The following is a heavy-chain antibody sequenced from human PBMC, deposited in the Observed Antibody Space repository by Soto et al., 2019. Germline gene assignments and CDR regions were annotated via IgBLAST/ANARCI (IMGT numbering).Heavy chain of an antibody. D-gene: IGHD1-1*01. Sequence: QVQLVQSGAEVKKPGASVKVSCKASGYTFTSYGISWVRQAPGQGLEWMGWISAYNGNTNYAQKLQGRVTMTTDTATSTADMELRGLRSDDTAVDYCGRGRLAAAGENDPIGYWGQGTLVTVSS. J-gene: IGHJ4*02. V-gene: IGHV1-18*01. CDR1: GYTFTSYG. CDR3: GRGRLAAAGENDPIGY. CDR2: ISAYNGNT.